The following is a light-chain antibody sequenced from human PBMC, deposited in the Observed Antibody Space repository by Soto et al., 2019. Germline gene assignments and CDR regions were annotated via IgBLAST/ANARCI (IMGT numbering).Light chain of an antibody. J-gene: IGLJ2*01. Sequence: QSVLTQPRSVSGSPGQSVTISCTGTSSDVGGYDYVSWYQQHPGKAPKLMIYDVSKRPSGVPDRFSGSKSGNTASLTISGLQAEDEADYYCYSYAGTYPGVFGGGTKVTVL. CDR1: SSDVGGYDY. CDR2: DVS. CDR3: YSYAGTYPGV. V-gene: IGLV2-11*01.